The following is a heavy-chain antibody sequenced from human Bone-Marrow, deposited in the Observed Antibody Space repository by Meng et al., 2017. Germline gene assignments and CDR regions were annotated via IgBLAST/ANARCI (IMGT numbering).Heavy chain of an antibody. J-gene: IGHJ5*02. Sequence: ASVKVSCKTSGYTFSTYAMHGVRQAPGQRLEWMGWINPGNGDTKSPQNFQGRVTITRDTSASTAYMELSSLGSEDSAVYYCARSHVVVESVIPNWFDTWGQGTLVTVSS. CDR3: ARSHVVVESVIPNWFDT. CDR1: GYTFSTYA. V-gene: IGHV1-3*01. CDR2: INPGNGDT. D-gene: IGHD2-15*01.